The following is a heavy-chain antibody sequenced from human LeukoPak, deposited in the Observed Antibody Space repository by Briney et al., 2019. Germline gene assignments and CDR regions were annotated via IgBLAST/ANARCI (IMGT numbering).Heavy chain of an antibody. CDR3: ARGVCGGDCYLRDYYYYGMDV. CDR1: GGTFSSYA. J-gene: IGHJ6*02. CDR2: IIPIFGIA. V-gene: IGHV1-69*04. D-gene: IGHD2-21*02. Sequence: ASVTVSCTASGGTFSSYAISWVRQAPGQGLEWMGRIIPIFGIANYAQKFQGRVTITADKSTSTAYMELSSLRSEDTAVYYCARGVCGGDCYLRDYYYYGMDVWGQGTTVTVSS.